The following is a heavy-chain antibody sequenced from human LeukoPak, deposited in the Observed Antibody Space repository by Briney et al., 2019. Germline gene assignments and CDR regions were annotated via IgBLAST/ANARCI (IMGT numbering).Heavy chain of an antibody. Sequence: GGSLRLSCEASGFTFSSYSMNWVRQVPGKGLEWVSYISTTSTIYYADSVKGRFTISRDNAKDSLFLQMKSLRDEDTAVYYCAREINGLFDYWGQGTLVTVSS. CDR3: AREINGLFDY. CDR2: ISTTSTI. J-gene: IGHJ4*02. D-gene: IGHD2-8*01. CDR1: GFTFSSYS. V-gene: IGHV3-48*02.